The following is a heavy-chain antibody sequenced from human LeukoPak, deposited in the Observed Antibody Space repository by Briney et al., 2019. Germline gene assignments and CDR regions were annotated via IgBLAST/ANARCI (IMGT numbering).Heavy chain of an antibody. CDR2: MNSNSGNT. V-gene: IGHV1-8*01. J-gene: IGHJ5*02. CDR3: ARGRTIFGVVIPFDP. CDR1: GFPFNTYD. D-gene: IGHD3-3*01. Sequence: ASVNVSCKASGFPFNTYDINWVRQATGQGLEWMGWMNSNSGNTGYAQEFQGRVTMTRNTSTNTAYMELSSLRSEDTAVYYCARGRTIFGVVIPFDPWGQGTLVTVSS.